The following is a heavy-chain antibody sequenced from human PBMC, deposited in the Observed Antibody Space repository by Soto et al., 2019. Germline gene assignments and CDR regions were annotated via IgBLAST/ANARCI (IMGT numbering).Heavy chain of an antibody. CDR1: GGSITNYY. CDR3: ARHGFGPLHGLVDV. V-gene: IGHV4-59*08. J-gene: IGHJ6*02. CDR2: IQYNGYS. D-gene: IGHD3-10*01. Sequence: QVQLQESGPGLVKPSETLSLTCTVSGGSITNYYCSWFRQPPGKGLEWIGYIQYNGYSAYNLSLKGRVTMSMGACKTQFSLMVEAVTATDTAVYYCARHGFGPLHGLVDVWGQGTTVIVSS.